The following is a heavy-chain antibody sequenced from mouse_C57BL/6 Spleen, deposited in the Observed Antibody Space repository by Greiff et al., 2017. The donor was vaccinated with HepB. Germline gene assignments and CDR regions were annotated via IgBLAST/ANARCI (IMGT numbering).Heavy chain of an antibody. D-gene: IGHD1-1*01. CDR2: IDPETGGT. Sequence: QVQLKQSGAELVRPGASVTLSCKASGYTFTDYEMHWVKQTPVHGLEWIGAIDPETGGTAYNQKFKGKAILTADKSSSTAYMELRSLTSEDSAVYYCTRIYYYGSSYVYWYFDVWGTGTTVTVSS. V-gene: IGHV1-15*01. CDR1: GYTFTDYE. CDR3: TRIYYYGSSYVYWYFDV. J-gene: IGHJ1*03.